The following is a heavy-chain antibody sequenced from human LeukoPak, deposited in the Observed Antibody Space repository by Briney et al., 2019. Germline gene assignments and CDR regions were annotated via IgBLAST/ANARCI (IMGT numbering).Heavy chain of an antibody. Sequence: ASVKVSCKASGGTLRSYTFSWVRQAPGHGLEWMGGIIPIFNTTNHAQKFQGRVMISADESTSTVYMDLSSLRSEDTAVYYCARAPLRKRFGEVDPRYYMDVWGKGAAVIISS. J-gene: IGHJ6*03. V-gene: IGHV1-69*01. CDR3: ARAPLRKRFGEVDPRYYMDV. D-gene: IGHD3-10*01. CDR2: IIPIFNTT. CDR1: GGTLRSYT.